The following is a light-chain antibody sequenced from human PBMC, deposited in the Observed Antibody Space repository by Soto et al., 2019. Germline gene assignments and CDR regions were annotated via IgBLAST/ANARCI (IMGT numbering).Light chain of an antibody. CDR1: YTDVGGYNR. CDR3: VSYIESSLTHWV. V-gene: IGLV2-14*01. Sequence: QSVLTQPASVSGSPGQSITISCTGTYTDVGGYNRVSWYQHHAGKGPKMLIFEVDNRSSGISDRFSGSKSGDTASLTISDLQAEDEADYYCVSYIESSLTHWVFGGGTKLTVL. CDR2: EVD. J-gene: IGLJ3*02.